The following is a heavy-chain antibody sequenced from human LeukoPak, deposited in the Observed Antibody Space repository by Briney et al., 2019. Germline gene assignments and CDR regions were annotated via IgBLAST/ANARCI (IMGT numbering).Heavy chain of an antibody. CDR1: GYTFTNYW. V-gene: IGHV5-51*01. CDR2: IYAGDSDT. D-gene: IGHD1-1*01. J-gene: IGHJ4*02. Sequence: GESLKISCKGSGYTFTNYWIAWVRQMPGKGLEWMGIIYAGDSDTRYSPSFQGQVTISADRSISTAYLQWSSLKASDTAMYYCARGERFDYWGQGTLVTVSS. CDR3: ARGERFDY.